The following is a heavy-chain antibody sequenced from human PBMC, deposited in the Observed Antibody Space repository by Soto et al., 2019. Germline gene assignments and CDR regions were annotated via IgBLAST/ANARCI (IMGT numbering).Heavy chain of an antibody. Sequence: SETLSLTCTVSGGSISSGDYYWSWIRQPPGKGLEWIGYIYYSGSTYYNPSLKSRVTISVDTSKNQFSLKLSSVTAADTAVYYCARETGSYYYYGMDVWAKGPRSPSP. CDR1: GGSISSGDYY. J-gene: IGHJ6*02. D-gene: IGHD3-9*01. CDR3: ARETGSYYYYGMDV. CDR2: IYYSGST. V-gene: IGHV4-30-4*01.